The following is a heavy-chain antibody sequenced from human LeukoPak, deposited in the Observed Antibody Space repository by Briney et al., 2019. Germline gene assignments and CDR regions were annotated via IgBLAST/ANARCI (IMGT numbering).Heavy chain of an antibody. V-gene: IGHV1-2*02. CDR1: GYTFTGYY. J-gene: IGHJ6*02. CDR3: ARMAVAGTYYYYYGMDV. CDR2: INPNGGGT. Sequence: GASVKVSCKTSGYTFTGYYMHWVRQAPGQGLEWMGWINPNGGGTSYAQKFQGRATLTRDTSIGTAYMELSRLRSDHTAVYYCARMAVAGTYYYYYGMDVWGQGTTVTVSS. D-gene: IGHD6-19*01.